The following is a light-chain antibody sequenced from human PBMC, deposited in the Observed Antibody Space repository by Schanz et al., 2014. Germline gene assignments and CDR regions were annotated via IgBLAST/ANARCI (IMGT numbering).Light chain of an antibody. CDR3: QQDLGT. Sequence: EIVMTQSPGTLSVSPGERVTLSCRASQSIGTNLAWHQQKPGQAPRLLMYHASTRATGVPARFSGSGSGTDFTLTITSLQSEDFAVYYCQQDLGTFGQGTKVEIK. CDR1: QSIGTN. J-gene: IGKJ1*01. V-gene: IGKV3-15*01. CDR2: HAS.